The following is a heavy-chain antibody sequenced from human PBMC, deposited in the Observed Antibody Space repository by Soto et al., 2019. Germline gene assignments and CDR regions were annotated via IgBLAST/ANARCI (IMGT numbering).Heavy chain of an antibody. CDR1: VYSFTSYW. Sequence: GGSLEIDWKGSVYSFTSYWIGWVRQMPGKGLEWMGIIYLGYSDTRYSPSFQRHHPISADKSISTAYLQWSSLKASDTAMYYCARDIVVVPAAIGSAPAYYYYGMDVWGQGTTVTVSS. D-gene: IGHD2-2*02. V-gene: IGHV5-51*01. CDR2: IYLGYSDT. J-gene: IGHJ6*02. CDR3: ARDIVVVPAAIGSAPAYYYYGMDV.